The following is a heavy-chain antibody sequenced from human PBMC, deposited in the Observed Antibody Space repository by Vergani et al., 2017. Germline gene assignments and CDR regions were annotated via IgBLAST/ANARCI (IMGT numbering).Heavy chain of an antibody. J-gene: IGHJ3*02. Sequence: QVQLQESGPGLVKPSQTLSLTCTVSGGSISSGGYYWSWIRQHPGKGLEWIGYIYYSGSTYYNPSLKSRVTISVDTSKNQFSLKLSSVTAADTAVYYCARRYYYDSSGYPPRAFAIWGQGTMVTVSS. V-gene: IGHV4-31*03. CDR2: IYYSGST. CDR1: GGSISSGGYY. CDR3: ARRYYYDSSGYPPRAFAI. D-gene: IGHD3-22*01.